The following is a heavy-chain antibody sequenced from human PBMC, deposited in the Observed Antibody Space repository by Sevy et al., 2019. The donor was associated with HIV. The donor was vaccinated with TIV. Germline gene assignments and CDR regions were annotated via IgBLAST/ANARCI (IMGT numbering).Heavy chain of an antibody. Sequence: ASVKVSCKVSGYTLTELSMHWVRQAPGKGLEWMGGFDPEDGETIYAQKFQGRVTMTEDTSTDTAYMELSSLRSGDTAMYYCATRGYCSGGSFSEHYYYYGMDVWGQGTTVTVSS. V-gene: IGHV1-24*01. CDR1: GYTLTELS. CDR3: ATRGYCSGGSFSEHYYYYGMDV. CDR2: FDPEDGET. J-gene: IGHJ6*02. D-gene: IGHD2-15*01.